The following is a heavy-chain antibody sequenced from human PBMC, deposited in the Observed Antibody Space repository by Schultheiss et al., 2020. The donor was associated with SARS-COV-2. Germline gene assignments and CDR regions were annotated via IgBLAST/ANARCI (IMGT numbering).Heavy chain of an antibody. J-gene: IGHJ3*02. D-gene: IGHD3-3*01. CDR3: ASLSAWYYDFWSGYSKGPLDI. V-gene: IGHV3-33*01. CDR2: IWYDGSNK. CDR1: GFTFSSYG. Sequence: GGSLRLSCAASGFTFSSYGMHWVRQAPGKGLEWVAVIWYDGSNKYYADSVKGRFTISRDNSKNTLYLQMNSLRAEDTAVYYCASLSAWYYDFWSGYSKGPLDIWGQGTMVTVSS.